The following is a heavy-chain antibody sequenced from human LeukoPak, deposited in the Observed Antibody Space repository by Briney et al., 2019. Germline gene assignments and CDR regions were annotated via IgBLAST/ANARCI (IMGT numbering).Heavy chain of an antibody. D-gene: IGHD3-22*01. CDR2: INPNSGGT. V-gene: IGHV1-2*02. CDR3: ARDRSSGYGPGGFDY. Sequence: GASVKVSCKASGYTFTGYYMHWVRQAPGQGLEWMGWINPNSGGTNYAQKFQGRVTMTRDTSISTAYMELSRLRSDDTAVYYCARDRSSGYGPGGFDYWGQGTLVTVSS. CDR1: GYTFTGYY. J-gene: IGHJ4*02.